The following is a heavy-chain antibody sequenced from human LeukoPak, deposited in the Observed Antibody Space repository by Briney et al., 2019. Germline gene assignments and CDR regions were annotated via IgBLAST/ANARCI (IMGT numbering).Heavy chain of an antibody. CDR3: ARDVGYSGYEAMGTFDY. D-gene: IGHD5-12*01. CDR2: ISYDGSNK. CDR1: AFTFSSYA. J-gene: IGHJ4*02. V-gene: IGHV3-30*04. Sequence: PGGSLRLSCAASAFTFSSYAMHWVRQAPGKGLEWVAVISYDGSNKYYADSVKGRFTISRDNSKNTLYLQMNSLRAEDTAVYYCARDVGYSGYEAMGTFDYWGQGTLVTVSS.